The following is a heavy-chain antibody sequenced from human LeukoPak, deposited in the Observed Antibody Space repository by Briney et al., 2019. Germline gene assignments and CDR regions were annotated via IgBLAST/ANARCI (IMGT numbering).Heavy chain of an antibody. D-gene: IGHD2-21*01. Sequence: GASVKVSCKASGYSFVAYYMHWVRQAPGQGLEWVGWINPNSGDTDYAQKFQGRVTMTRDTSISTAYMELRSLRSDDTAVYYCAKDVVSDYYYYYMDVWGKGTTVTVSS. CDR2: INPNSGDT. CDR3: AKDVVSDYYYYYMDV. V-gene: IGHV1-2*02. J-gene: IGHJ6*03. CDR1: GYSFVAYY.